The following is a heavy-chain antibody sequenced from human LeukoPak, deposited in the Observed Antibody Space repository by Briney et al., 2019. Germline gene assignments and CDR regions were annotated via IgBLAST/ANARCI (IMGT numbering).Heavy chain of an antibody. J-gene: IGHJ5*02. CDR2: INHSGST. Sequence: SETLSLTCAVSGGSISSINWWSWVRQPPGKGLEWIGEINHSGSTNYNTSLKSRVTISVDTSKNQFSLKLSSVTAADTAVYYCAREEAWSSSSLGGFDPWGQGTLVTVSS. CDR1: GGSISSINW. D-gene: IGHD6-6*01. V-gene: IGHV4-4*02. CDR3: AREEAWSSSSLGGFDP.